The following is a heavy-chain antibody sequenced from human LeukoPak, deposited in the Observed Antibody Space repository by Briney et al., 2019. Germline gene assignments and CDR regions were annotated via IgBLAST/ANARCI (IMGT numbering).Heavy chain of an antibody. V-gene: IGHV2-5*02. CDR2: IYWDDDK. Sequence: SGPTLVKPTQTLTLTCTFSGFSLSTSGVGVGWIRQPPGKALEWLALIYWDDDKRYSPSLRSRLTITKDASKNQVVLTMTNMDPVDTATYYCARTYSSGWYDYWGQGTLVTVSS. D-gene: IGHD6-19*01. J-gene: IGHJ4*02. CDR1: GFSLSTSGVG. CDR3: ARTYSSGWYDY.